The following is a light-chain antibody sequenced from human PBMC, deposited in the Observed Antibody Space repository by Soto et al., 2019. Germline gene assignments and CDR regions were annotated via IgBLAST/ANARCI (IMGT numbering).Light chain of an antibody. CDR2: ATS. Sequence: AIQMTQSPSSLSASVGDRVTITCRASQGIRNDLGWYQVQPGKAPKLLIYATSSLQSGVPSRFSGGGSGTDFTLTINSLQPEDFATYYCLQDYNYPRTFGQGTKVE. J-gene: IGKJ1*01. CDR3: LQDYNYPRT. CDR1: QGIRND. V-gene: IGKV1-6*01.